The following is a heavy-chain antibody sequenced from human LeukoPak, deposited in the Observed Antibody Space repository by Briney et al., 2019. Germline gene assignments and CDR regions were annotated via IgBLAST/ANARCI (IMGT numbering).Heavy chain of an antibody. CDR3: AGTPALMITFGGVIAHFDP. J-gene: IGHJ5*02. CDR2: INHSGST. Sequence: SETLSLTCAVYGGSFSGYYWSWIRQPPGKGLEWIGEINHSGSTNYNPSLKSRVTISVDTTKNQFSLKLSSVTAADTAVYYCAGTPALMITFGGVIAHFDPWGQGTLVTVSS. D-gene: IGHD3-16*02. CDR1: GGSFSGYY. V-gene: IGHV4-34*01.